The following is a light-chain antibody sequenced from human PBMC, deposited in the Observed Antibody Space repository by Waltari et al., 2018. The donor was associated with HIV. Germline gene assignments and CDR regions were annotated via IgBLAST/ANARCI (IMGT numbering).Light chain of an antibody. V-gene: IGKV1-5*03. Sequence: DIQLTQSPSTLSASVGDGVRITFRASQSITTSLAWYQQKPGKAPKLLVYQASTLESGVPSRFGGSGSGTEFTLTISSLQPDDFATYYCHQYGRSRTFGQGTKVDVK. CDR2: QAS. J-gene: IGKJ1*01. CDR1: QSITTS. CDR3: HQYGRSRT.